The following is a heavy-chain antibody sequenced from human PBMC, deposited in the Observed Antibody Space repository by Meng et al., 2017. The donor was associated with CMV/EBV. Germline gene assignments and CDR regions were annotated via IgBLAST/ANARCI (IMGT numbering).Heavy chain of an antibody. D-gene: IGHD1-26*01. J-gene: IGHJ5*02. Sequence: GESLKISCAASGFTFSSYSMNWVRQAPGKGLEWVSYISSSSSTIYYADSVKGRFTISRDNAKNSLYLQMNSLRAEDTAVYYCARASSGSYYLNWFDPWGQGTLVTVSS. CDR1: GFTFSSYS. CDR3: ARASSGSYYLNWFDP. CDR2: ISSSSSTI. V-gene: IGHV3-48*04.